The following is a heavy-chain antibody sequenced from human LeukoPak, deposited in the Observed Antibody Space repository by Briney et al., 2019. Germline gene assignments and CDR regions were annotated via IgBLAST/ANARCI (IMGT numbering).Heavy chain of an antibody. Sequence: GGSLRLSCAASGFTFDDYAMHWVRQAPGKGLEWVSLISGDGGSTYYADSVKGRFTTSRDNSKNSLYLQMNSLRTEDTALYYCAKDRSGYDFLSGYSTPGYWGQGTLVTVSS. J-gene: IGHJ4*02. CDR1: GFTFDDYA. D-gene: IGHD3-3*01. V-gene: IGHV3-43*02. CDR3: AKDRSGYDFLSGYSTPGY. CDR2: ISGDGGST.